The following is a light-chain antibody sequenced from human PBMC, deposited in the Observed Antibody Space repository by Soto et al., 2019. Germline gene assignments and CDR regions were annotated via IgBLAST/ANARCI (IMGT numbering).Light chain of an antibody. Sequence: DIQMTQSPSTLSASVGDRVTITCRASQSISSWLAWYQQKPGKAPKLLIYDASSLESGVPSRFSGSGSGTEFKLTISKLQPDDFATYYCQQYNSDPWTFGQGTKVEIK. J-gene: IGKJ1*01. CDR3: QQYNSDPWT. V-gene: IGKV1-5*01. CDR2: DAS. CDR1: QSISSW.